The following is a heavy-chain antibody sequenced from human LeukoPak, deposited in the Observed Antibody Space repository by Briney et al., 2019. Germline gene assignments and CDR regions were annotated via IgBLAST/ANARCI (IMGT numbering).Heavy chain of an antibody. CDR1: GGSISSGGYY. CDR3: ARGDDYGDYIGY. J-gene: IGHJ4*02. V-gene: IGHV4-31*03. CDR2: IYYSGST. Sequence: SETLSLTCTVSGGSISSGGYYWGWLRQRPGTGLEWIGYIYYSGSTYYNPSLKSRVTISVDTSKNQFSLKLSSVTAADTAVYYCARGDDYGDYIGYWGQGTLVTVSS. D-gene: IGHD4-17*01.